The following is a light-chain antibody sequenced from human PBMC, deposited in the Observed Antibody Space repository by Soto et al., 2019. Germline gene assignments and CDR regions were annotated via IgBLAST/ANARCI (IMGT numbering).Light chain of an antibody. CDR2: DVS. J-gene: IGKJ4*01. V-gene: IGKV3-20*01. Sequence: IVLPQSPDTLSLSPGQRANLSCRASQSVSRRYLAWYQQKPGQAPMLLLYDVSERASDIPDRFSGSGSGTDVTLTINRLVPEDVAVYYCQYQGSFGGGTKVEIK. CDR1: QSVSRRY. CDR3: QYQGS.